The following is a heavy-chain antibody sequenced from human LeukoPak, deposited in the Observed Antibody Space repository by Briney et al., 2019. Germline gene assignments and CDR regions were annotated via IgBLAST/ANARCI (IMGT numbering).Heavy chain of an antibody. CDR1: GYTFTSYD. J-gene: IGHJ4*02. Sequence: ASVKVSCKASGYTFTSYDINWVRQATGQGLEWMGRINPNSGGTNYAQKFQGRVTMTRDTSISTAYMELSRLRSDDTAVYYCARVIAQQLVPFDYWGQGTLVTVSS. D-gene: IGHD6-13*01. CDR3: ARVIAQQLVPFDY. V-gene: IGHV1-2*06. CDR2: INPNSGGT.